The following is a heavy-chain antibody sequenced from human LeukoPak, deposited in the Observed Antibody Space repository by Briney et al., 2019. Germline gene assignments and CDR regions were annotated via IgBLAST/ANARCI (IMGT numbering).Heavy chain of an antibody. D-gene: IGHD2-2*01. CDR2: INPNSGGT. CDR3: ARAGYCSSLSCLKDAFDI. Sequence: GASVKVSCKASGYTFTGYYMHWVRQAPGQGLEWMGWINPNSGGTNYAQKFQGRVTMTRDTSISTAYMELSRLRSDDTAVYYCARAGYCSSLSCLKDAFDIWGQGTMVTVSP. CDR1: GYTFTGYY. J-gene: IGHJ3*02. V-gene: IGHV1-2*02.